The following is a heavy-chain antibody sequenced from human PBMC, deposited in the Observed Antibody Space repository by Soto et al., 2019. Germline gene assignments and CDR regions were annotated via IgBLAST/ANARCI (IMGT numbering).Heavy chain of an antibody. V-gene: IGHV3-21*01. CDR3: ASHSSSSLN. J-gene: IGHJ4*02. D-gene: IGHD6-6*01. Sequence: EVQLVESGGGLVKPGGSLGLSVAASGFTFVSYGMNWFGQAPGKGLEWASSISSSSSYIYYADSVRGRFTISRDNAKNSLYLQMNSLRAEDTAVYYCASHSSSSLNWGQGTLVTVSS. CDR2: ISSSSSYI. CDR1: GFTFVSYG.